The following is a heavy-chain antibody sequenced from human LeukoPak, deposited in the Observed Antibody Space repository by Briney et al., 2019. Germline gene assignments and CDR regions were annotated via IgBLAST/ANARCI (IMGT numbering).Heavy chain of an antibody. V-gene: IGHV7-4-1*02. J-gene: IGHJ4*02. CDR3: ARVGVPMIWYYFDY. Sequence: ASVKVSCKTSGYTFTSYAMNWVRQAPGQGLEGMGWINTNTGNPTYAQGFTGRFVFSLDTSVSTAYLEISSLKAEDTAVYYCARVGVPMIWYYFDYWGQGTLVTVSS. CDR1: GYTFTSYA. D-gene: IGHD3/OR15-3a*01. CDR2: INTNTGNP.